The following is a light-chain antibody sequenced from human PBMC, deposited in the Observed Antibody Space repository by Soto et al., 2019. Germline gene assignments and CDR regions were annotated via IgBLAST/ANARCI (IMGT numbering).Light chain of an antibody. Sequence: QSVLTQPPSVSGAPGQRVTISCTGSSSNIGAGYDVHWYKQLPGTAPKLLIYGNSNRPSGVPDRFPGSKSGTSASLAITGLQAEDEADYYCQSYDSSLSVVFGGGTQLTVL. CDR2: GNS. CDR3: QSYDSSLSVV. CDR1: SSNIGAGYD. J-gene: IGLJ2*01. V-gene: IGLV1-40*01.